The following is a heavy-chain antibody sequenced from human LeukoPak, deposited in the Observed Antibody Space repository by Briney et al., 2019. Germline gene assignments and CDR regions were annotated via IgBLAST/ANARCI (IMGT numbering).Heavy chain of an antibody. CDR1: GYTFATYG. CDR2: IIPIFGTA. D-gene: IGHD3-10*01. Sequence: SVKVSCKASGYTFATYGISWVRQVPGQGLEWMGGIIPIFGTANYAQKFQGRVTITTDESTSTAYMELSSLRSEDTAVYYCASAGFGELSYYYYMDVWGKGTTVTVSS. CDR3: ASAGFGELSYYYYMDV. J-gene: IGHJ6*03. V-gene: IGHV1-69*05.